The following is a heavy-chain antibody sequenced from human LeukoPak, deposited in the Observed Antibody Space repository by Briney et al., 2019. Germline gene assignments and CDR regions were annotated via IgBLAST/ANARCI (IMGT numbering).Heavy chain of an antibody. CDR1: GFTFSTYW. CDR2: INSDGSGT. D-gene: IGHD3-22*01. CDR3: SRSLADYFDSSGYFAY. J-gene: IGHJ4*02. V-gene: IGHV3-74*01. Sequence: PGGSLRLSCAASGFTFSTYWMHWVRQAPGKGLVWVSRINSDGSGTSYADSVKGRFTISGDNAKNTLYLQMNSLRAEDTAVYYCSRSLADYFDSSGYFAYWGQGTLVTVSS.